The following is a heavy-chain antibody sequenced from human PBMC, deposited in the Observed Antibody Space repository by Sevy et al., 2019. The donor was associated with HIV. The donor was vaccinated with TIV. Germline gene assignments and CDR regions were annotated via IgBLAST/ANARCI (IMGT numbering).Heavy chain of an antibody. J-gene: IGHJ4*02. CDR3: VKEGGGEGGDH. CDR1: GFSFSSYG. CDR2: IQYDGSNK. V-gene: IGHV3-30*02. D-gene: IGHD2-21*01. Sequence: GGSLRLSCAASGFSFSSYGMHWVRQAPGKGLEWMSYIQYDGSNKDYADSVKGRFTISRDNSKNTLYLQMDSLRVEDTAVFYCVKEGGGEGGDHWGQGTVVTVS.